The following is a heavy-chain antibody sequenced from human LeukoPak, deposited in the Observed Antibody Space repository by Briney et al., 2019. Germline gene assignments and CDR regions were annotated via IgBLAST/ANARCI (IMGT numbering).Heavy chain of an antibody. J-gene: IGHJ4*02. CDR3: PGGSGSSGYLRRLDY. Sequence: GSLRLSCAASGFTFSSYEMNWVRQPPGKGLEWIREINHSGSTNYNPSLKSRVTISVDTSKNQFSLKLSSVTAADTAVYYCPGGSGSSGYLRRLDYWGQGTLVTVSS. CDR2: INHSGST. D-gene: IGHD3-22*01. V-gene: IGHV4-34*01. CDR1: GFTFSSYE.